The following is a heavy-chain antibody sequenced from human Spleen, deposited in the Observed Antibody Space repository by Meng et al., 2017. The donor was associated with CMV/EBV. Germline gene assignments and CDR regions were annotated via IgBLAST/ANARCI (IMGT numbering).Heavy chain of an antibody. CDR3: GRDYDFWSDFPGY. CDR1: GGTFSSYT. V-gene: IGHV1-46*04. D-gene: IGHD3-3*01. Sequence: ASVKVSCKASGGTFSSYTISWVRQAPGQGLEWMGMISPTTGTTTYAQKLQGRLTMTRDTSTSTVYMEMSSLRSEDTAVYYCGRDYDFWSDFPGYWGQGTLVTVSS. J-gene: IGHJ4*02. CDR2: ISPTTGTT.